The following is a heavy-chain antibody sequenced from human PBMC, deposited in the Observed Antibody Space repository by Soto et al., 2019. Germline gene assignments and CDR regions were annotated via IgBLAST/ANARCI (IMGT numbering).Heavy chain of an antibody. Sequence: QVQLQESGPGLVKPSQTLSLSCTVSGGSLSSGGYYWSWIRQHPGKGLEWIGFIYYSGSTYYNPSLKSRVTISVYTSQNQFSLKLSSVAAADTAVYYCARDTQRGYSGYFDSWGQGTLVTVSS. J-gene: IGHJ4*02. CDR1: GGSLSSGGYY. D-gene: IGHD5-12*01. CDR2: IYYSGST. V-gene: IGHV4-31*03. CDR3: ARDTQRGYSGYFDS.